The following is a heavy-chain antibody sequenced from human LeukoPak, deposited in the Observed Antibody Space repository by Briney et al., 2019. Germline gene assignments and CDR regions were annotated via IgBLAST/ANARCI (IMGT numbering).Heavy chain of an antibody. CDR1: GFTFSSYA. J-gene: IGHJ6*02. CDR3: TTVEYLDDAQYYYGMDV. CDR2: IKSKTDGGTT. V-gene: IGHV3-15*01. Sequence: GGSLRLSCAASGFTFSSYAMSWVRQAPGKGLEWVGRIKSKTDGGTTDYAAPVKGRFTISRDDSKNTLYLQMNSLKTEDTAVYYCTTVEYLDDAQYYYGMDVWGQGTTVTVSS. D-gene: IGHD3-3*01.